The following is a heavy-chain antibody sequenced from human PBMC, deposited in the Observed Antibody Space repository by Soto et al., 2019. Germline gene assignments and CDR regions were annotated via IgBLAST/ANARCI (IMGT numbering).Heavy chain of an antibody. D-gene: IGHD2-15*01. CDR1: GFTFSRFG. V-gene: IGHV3-33*01. CDR2: IWFDGSNK. CDR3: ARDVGDYLDY. J-gene: IGHJ4*02. Sequence: ESGGGVVQPGRSLRLSCAASGFTFSRFGMHWVRQAPGKGLEWVALIWFDGSNKYYADSVKGRFTVSRDNSKNTLYLQMNSLRAEDTAVYYCARDVGDYLDYWGQGTLVTVSS.